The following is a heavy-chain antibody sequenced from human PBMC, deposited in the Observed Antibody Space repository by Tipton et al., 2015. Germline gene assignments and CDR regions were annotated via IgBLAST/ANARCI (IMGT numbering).Heavy chain of an antibody. CDR3: ARHRPYSSSGADYFDY. V-gene: IGHV4-39*01. J-gene: IGHJ4*02. CDR2: IYYSGDM. D-gene: IGHD6-6*01. Sequence: TLSLTCTVSGVSISGTSYYWGWIRQPPGKGLEWIGSIYYSGDMYYNPSLKSRVTISVDTSKNQFSLKLSSVTAAGTAVYYCARHRPYSSSGADYFDYWGQGTLVTVSS. CDR1: GVSISGTSYY.